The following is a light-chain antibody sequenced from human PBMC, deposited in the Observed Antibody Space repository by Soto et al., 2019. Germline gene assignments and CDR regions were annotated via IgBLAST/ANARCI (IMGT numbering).Light chain of an antibody. CDR3: SAYTVSRTYV. CDR2: NVY. CDR1: SSDVGAYNF. V-gene: IGLV2-14*03. J-gene: IGLJ1*01. Sequence: QSALTQPASVSGSPGQSITISCTGTSSDVGAYNFVSWHQQHPGKAPKLMIYNVYDRPSGISYRFSGSKSGHTASLTISGLQGEDEADYYCSAYTVSRTYVFGTGTKVTVL.